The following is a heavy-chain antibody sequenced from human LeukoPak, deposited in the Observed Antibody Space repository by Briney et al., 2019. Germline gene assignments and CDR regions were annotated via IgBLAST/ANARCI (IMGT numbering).Heavy chain of an antibody. CDR2: IYTSGST. D-gene: IGHD5-18*01. CDR1: GGSISSGSYY. V-gene: IGHV4-61*02. CDR3: ARGYSYALSTDPYYDFDY. J-gene: IGHJ4*02. Sequence: SETLSLTCTVSGGSISSGSYYWSWIRQPAGKGLEWIGRIYTSGSTNYNPSLKSRVTISVDTSKNQFSLKLSSVTAADTAVYYCARGYSYALSTDPYYDFDYWGKGTLVTVSS.